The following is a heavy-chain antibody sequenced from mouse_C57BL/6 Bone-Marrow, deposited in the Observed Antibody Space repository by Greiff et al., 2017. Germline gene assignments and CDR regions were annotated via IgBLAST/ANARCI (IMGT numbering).Heavy chain of an antibody. CDR1: GYTFTSYW. D-gene: IGHD1-1*01. J-gene: IGHJ2*01. CDR3: ARGTTVVGYFDY. CDR2: IYPGSGST. Sequence: QVQLQQPGAELVKPGASVKMSCKASGYTFTSYWITWVKQRPGQGLEWIGDIYPGSGSTNYNEKFKSKATLTVDTSSSTAYMQRSSLTSEDSAVYYCARGTTVVGYFDYWGQGTTLTVSS. V-gene: IGHV1-55*01.